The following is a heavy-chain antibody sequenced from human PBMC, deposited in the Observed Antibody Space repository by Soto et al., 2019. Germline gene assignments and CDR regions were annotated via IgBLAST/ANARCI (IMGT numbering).Heavy chain of an antibody. CDR3: AKEMSHGRPYDY. J-gene: IGHJ4*02. V-gene: IGHV3-23*01. Sequence: PGGSLRLSCAASGFTFIDYAISWVRQAPGKGLEWVSAISGDGVKTYYADSVKGRFTISRGNSKNTLFLQMNSLRDEDTAIYYCAKEMSHGRPYDYWGQGTLVTVSS. CDR2: ISGDGVKT. CDR1: GFTFIDYA.